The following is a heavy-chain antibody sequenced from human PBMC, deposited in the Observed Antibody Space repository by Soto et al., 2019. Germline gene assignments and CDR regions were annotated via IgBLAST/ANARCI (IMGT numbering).Heavy chain of an antibody. V-gene: IGHV1-18*01. CDR3: ARDYSAVAGLNFVDY. CDR1: GYTFNSFG. Sequence: QVQMVQSGGEVKKAGASVKVTCRASGYTFNSFGISWVRQAPGQGLEWMGWISAYDGNTNNAQKLQHRVTLTTDTSTSTAYMELRSLTSDDTAVYYCARDYSAVAGLNFVDYWGQGTLVTVSS. CDR2: ISAYDGNT. J-gene: IGHJ4*02. D-gene: IGHD6-19*01.